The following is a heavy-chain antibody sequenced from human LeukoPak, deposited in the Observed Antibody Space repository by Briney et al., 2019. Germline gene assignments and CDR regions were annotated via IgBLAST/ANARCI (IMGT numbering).Heavy chain of an antibody. CDR2: IYSGGST. V-gene: IGHV3-66*01. J-gene: IGHJ4*02. D-gene: IGHD3-9*01. CDR3: ALGLVTDY. CDR1: GFTVSSNF. Sequence: GGSLRLTCAASGFTVSSNFMSWVRQAPGKGLEWVSVIYSGGSTYYADSVKGRFTISRDNSKNTLYLQMNSLRVEDTAVYYCALGLVTDYWGQGTLVTVSS.